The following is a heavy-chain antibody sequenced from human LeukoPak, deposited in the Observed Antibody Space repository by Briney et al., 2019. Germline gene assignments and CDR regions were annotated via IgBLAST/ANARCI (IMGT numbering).Heavy chain of an antibody. CDR3: AKDDYGDYGGFDY. D-gene: IGHD4-17*01. CDR2: IYYSGST. V-gene: IGHV4-61*01. Sequence: PSETLSLTCTVSGGSISSSSYYWAWIRQPPGKGLEWIGYIYYSGSTNYNPSLKSRVTISVDTSKNQFSLKLSSVTAADTAVYYCAKDDYGDYGGFDYWGQGTLVTVSS. J-gene: IGHJ4*02. CDR1: GGSISSSSYY.